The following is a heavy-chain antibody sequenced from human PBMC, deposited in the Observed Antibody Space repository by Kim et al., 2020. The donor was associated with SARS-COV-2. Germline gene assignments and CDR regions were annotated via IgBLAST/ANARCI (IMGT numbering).Heavy chain of an antibody. D-gene: IGHD2-2*01. Sequence: SVKVSCKASGGTFSSYAISWVRQAPGQGLEWMGGIIPIFGTANYAQKFQGRVTITADESTSTAYMELSSLRSEDTAVYYCATSGGQLLRDFDYWGQGTLVTVSS. CDR3: ATSGGQLLRDFDY. CDR1: GGTFSSYA. CDR2: IIPIFGTA. J-gene: IGHJ4*02. V-gene: IGHV1-69*13.